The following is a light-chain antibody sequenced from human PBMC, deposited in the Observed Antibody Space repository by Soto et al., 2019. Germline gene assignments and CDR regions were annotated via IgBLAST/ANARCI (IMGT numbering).Light chain of an antibody. CDR1: QSIGTS. Sequence: DIQMTQSPSTLSASVGDRITITCRASQSIGTSLAWYQQKPGKAPKLLIYMASNLQSGVPSRFGGAGSGTEFTRTISSLQPDDFATYYCQQYNTYSRTFGQGTKVDI. CDR3: QQYNTYSRT. CDR2: MAS. J-gene: IGKJ1*01. V-gene: IGKV1-5*03.